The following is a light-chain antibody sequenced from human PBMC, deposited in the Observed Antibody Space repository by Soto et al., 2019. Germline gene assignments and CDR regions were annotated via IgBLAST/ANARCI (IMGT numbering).Light chain of an antibody. CDR3: SSYISSSTLEV. Sequence: QSVLTQPASVSGSPGQSITISCTGTSSDVSGYDFVSWFQQHPGKAPKLMIYDVTNRPSGVSDRFSGSKSANTASLTISGLQAEDEADYSCSSYISSSTLEVFGTGTKVTVL. CDR2: DVT. CDR1: SSDVSGYDF. V-gene: IGLV2-14*03. J-gene: IGLJ1*01.